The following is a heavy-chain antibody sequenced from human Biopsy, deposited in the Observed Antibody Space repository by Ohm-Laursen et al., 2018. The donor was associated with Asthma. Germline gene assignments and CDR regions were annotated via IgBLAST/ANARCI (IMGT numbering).Heavy chain of an antibody. D-gene: IGHD3-3*01. CDR2: IYYSGST. CDR1: GGSISSSSYY. CDR3: ARFTASITIFGVVNNWFDP. V-gene: IGHV4-39*01. Sequence: SETLSLTCTVSGGSISSSSYYWGWIRQPPGKGLEWIGSIYYSGSTYYNPSLKSRVTISVDTSKNQFSLKLSSATAADTAVYYCARFTASITIFGVVNNWFDPWGQGTLVTVSS. J-gene: IGHJ5*02.